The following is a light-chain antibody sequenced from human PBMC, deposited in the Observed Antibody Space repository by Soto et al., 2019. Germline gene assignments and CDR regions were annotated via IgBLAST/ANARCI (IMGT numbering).Light chain of an antibody. V-gene: IGKV3-20*01. Sequence: ETVLTQSPGTLSLSAGERATLSCRASQTIRSNYLAWYRQTPGQAPTLLIYGASNRATGIADRFSGSGSGTDFTLIISRLEPEDFALYYCQQYCSSPLTFGQGTKVEIK. CDR2: GAS. J-gene: IGKJ1*01. CDR3: QQYCSSPLT. CDR1: QTIRSNY.